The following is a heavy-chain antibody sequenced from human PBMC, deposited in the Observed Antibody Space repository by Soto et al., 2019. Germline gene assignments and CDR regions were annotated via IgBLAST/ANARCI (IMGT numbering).Heavy chain of an antibody. D-gene: IGHD5-18*01. Sequence: EVQLLESGGGLVQPGGSLRLSCAASGITFSSYALSWVRQAPGKGLEWVSGISGSGRNTHYADSVKGRFTISRDNSKNTLSLQMNSLRADDTAVYYCTKEYGGGTSMVTSYFDYWGQGTLVTVSS. CDR3: TKEYGGGTSMVTSYFDY. J-gene: IGHJ4*02. CDR1: GITFSSYA. CDR2: ISGSGRNT. V-gene: IGHV3-23*01.